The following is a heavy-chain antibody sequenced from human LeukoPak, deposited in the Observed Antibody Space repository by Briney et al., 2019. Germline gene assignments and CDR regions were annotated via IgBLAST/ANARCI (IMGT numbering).Heavy chain of an antibody. CDR3: ARHGLYQDYYDSSGYSRVLDY. D-gene: IGHD3-22*01. CDR2: IIPIFGTA. J-gene: IGHJ4*02. V-gene: IGHV1-69*13. CDR1: RGTFSSYS. Sequence: GASVKVSCRTSRGTFSSYSISWARQAPGQGLEWMGGIIPIFGTANYAQEFQGRVKITEDESTSTAYMELSSLRSEDTAVYYCARHGLYQDYYDSSGYSRVLDYWGQGTLVTVSS.